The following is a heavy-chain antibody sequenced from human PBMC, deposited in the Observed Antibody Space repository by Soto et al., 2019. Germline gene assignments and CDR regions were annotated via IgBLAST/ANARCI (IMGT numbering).Heavy chain of an antibody. D-gene: IGHD2-15*01. J-gene: IGHJ3*02. CDR3: GRRGLFGCSGGSCYLCEAFDI. CDR1: GYSFTSYW. V-gene: IGHV5-51*01. Sequence: PGESLKISCKGSGYSFTSYWIGWVRQMPGKGLEWMGIIYPGDSDTRYSPSFQGQVTISADKSISNAYLQWSRLEASYTAMYYCGRRGLFGCSGGSCYLCEAFDIWGQETMVAV. CDR2: IYPGDSDT.